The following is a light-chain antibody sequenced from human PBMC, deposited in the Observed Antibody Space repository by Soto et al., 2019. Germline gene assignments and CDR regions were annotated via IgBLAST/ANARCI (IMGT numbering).Light chain of an antibody. J-gene: IGLJ3*02. V-gene: IGLV1-44*01. Sequence: QSVLTQPPSASGTPGQRVTISCSGSNSNIGRNTVNWYQKLPGTAPKLLINSNNRRPSGVPDRFAGSKSGTSASLAITGLQAEDEADYYCQSYDSTLSGWVFGGGTKGTVL. CDR3: QSYDSTLSGWV. CDR1: NSNIGRNT. CDR2: SNN.